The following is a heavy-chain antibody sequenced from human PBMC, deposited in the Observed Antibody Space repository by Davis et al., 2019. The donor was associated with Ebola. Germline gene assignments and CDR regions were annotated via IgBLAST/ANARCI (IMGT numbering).Heavy chain of an antibody. D-gene: IGHD3-9*01. V-gene: IGHV3-30*03. CDR3: ARVLYDILTGYSLSPHFDY. CDR2: ITYDGTNK. CDR1: GFTFSSYG. J-gene: IGHJ4*02. Sequence: GESLKISCAASGFTFSSYGMHWVRQAPGKGLDWVALITYDGTNKYYADSVKGRFTISRDSSKNTLYLQMNSLRAEDTAVYYCARVLYDILTGYSLSPHFDYWGQGTLVTVSS.